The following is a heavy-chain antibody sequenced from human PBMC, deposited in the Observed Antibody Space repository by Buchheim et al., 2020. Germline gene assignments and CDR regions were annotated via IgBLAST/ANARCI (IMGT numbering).Heavy chain of an antibody. V-gene: IGHV4-39*01. J-gene: IGHJ4*02. D-gene: IGHD2-2*01. CDR3: ARGGSYCSSTSCLGEDFDY. Sequence: QLQLQESGPGLVKPSETLSLTCTVSGGSISSSSYYWGWIRQPPGKGLEWIGSIYYSGSTYYNPSLRSRVTISVDTSKNPFSLKLSSVTAADTAVYYCARGGSYCSSTSCLGEDFDYWGQGTL. CDR2: IYYSGST. CDR1: GGSISSSSYY.